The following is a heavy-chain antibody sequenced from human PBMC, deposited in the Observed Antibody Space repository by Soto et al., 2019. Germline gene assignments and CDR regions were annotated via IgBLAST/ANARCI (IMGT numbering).Heavy chain of an antibody. V-gene: IGHV1-69*13. CDR2: IILIFGTA. J-gene: IGHJ4*02. CDR3: ARTRKIAVAGTFDY. D-gene: IGHD6-19*01. Sequence: SVKVSCKASGGTFSSYAISWVRQAPGQGLEWMGGIILIFGTANYAQKFQGRVTITADESTSTAYMELSSLRSEDTAVYYCARTRKIAVAGTFDYWGQGTLVTVSS. CDR1: GGTFSSYA.